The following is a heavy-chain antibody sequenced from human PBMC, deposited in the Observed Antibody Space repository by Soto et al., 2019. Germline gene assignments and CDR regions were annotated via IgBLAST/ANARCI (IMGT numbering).Heavy chain of an antibody. V-gene: IGHV1-8*01. CDR1: GHTFSIDD. CDR2: VDPKSGNA. CDR3: ARYQPGAGFTS. Sequence: GASVNVSWKAAGHTFSIDDSNWGRQATGQGPEWVGWVDPKSGNAGYAQKFQGRVSMTGDNSMNTVYMELSSLTFDDTAIYYCARYQPGAGFTSWGQGTPVTVSS. J-gene: IGHJ5*02. D-gene: IGHD1-26*01.